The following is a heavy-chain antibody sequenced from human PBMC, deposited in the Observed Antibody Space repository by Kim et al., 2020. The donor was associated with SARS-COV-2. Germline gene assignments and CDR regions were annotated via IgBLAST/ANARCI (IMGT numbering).Heavy chain of an antibody. D-gene: IGHD7-27*01. CDR1: GYTFTDYH. Sequence: ASVKVSCKASGYTFTDYHIHWLRQAPGQGLEWMGWINPNSGGTNYAQKFQGRVTMTRATSISTTYMELSRLGSDDTAVYYCARSGFNWGLDYCGQGTLVT. V-gene: IGHV1-2*02. CDR3: ARSGFNWGLDY. J-gene: IGHJ4*02. CDR2: INPNSGGT.